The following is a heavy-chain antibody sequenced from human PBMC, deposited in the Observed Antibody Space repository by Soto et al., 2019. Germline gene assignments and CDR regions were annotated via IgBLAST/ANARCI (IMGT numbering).Heavy chain of an antibody. D-gene: IGHD2-15*01. CDR3: VKIAATYDY. J-gene: IGHJ4*02. V-gene: IGHV3-23*01. CDR1: GFTFSNYA. Sequence: EVQLLESGGDLVQPGGSLRLSCAASGFTFSNYAMSWVRQAPGKGLEWVSSLSGGGLSTYYAGSVKGRFTISRDNSKKTLYLQMNSLRAEDTAVYYWVKIAATYDYWGQGTLVTVSS. CDR2: LSGGGLST.